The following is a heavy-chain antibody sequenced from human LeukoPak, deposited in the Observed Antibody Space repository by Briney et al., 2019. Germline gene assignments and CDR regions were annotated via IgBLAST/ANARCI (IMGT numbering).Heavy chain of an antibody. CDR3: ACSSPWSFYYFDY. D-gene: IGHD6-6*01. J-gene: IGHJ4*02. CDR2: ISGDGGST. Sequence: PGGSLRLSCAASGFTFDDYAMHWVRQAPGKGLEYVSVISGDGGSTYYADSVKGRFTISRDNSKNSLYLQMNSLRTEDTALYYCACSSPWSFYYFDYWGQGTPVTVSS. CDR1: GFTFDDYA. V-gene: IGHV3-43*02.